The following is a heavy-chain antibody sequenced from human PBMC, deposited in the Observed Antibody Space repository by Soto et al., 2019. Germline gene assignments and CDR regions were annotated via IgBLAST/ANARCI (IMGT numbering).Heavy chain of an antibody. CDR1: GYTFTSYG. CDR2: ISAYNGNT. V-gene: IGHV1-18*04. CDR3: ARGGYSYGYYYYYYGMDV. Sequence: RASVKVSCKASGYTFTSYGISWVRQAPGQGLEWMGWISAYNGNTNYAQKLQGRVTMTTDTSTSTAYMELRSLRSDDTAVYYCARGGYSYGYYYYYYGMDVWGQGTTVTVSS. D-gene: IGHD5-18*01. J-gene: IGHJ6*02.